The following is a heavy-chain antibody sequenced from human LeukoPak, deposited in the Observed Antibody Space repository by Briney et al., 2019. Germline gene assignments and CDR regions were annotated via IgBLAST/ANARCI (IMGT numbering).Heavy chain of an antibody. D-gene: IGHD5-12*01. V-gene: IGHV4-34*01. CDR1: GGSFSGYY. J-gene: IGHJ4*02. CDR3: ARTHSGYDDY. Sequence: SETLSLTCAVYGGSFSGYYWSWIRQPPGKGLEWIGEINHSGSTNYNPSLKSRVTISVDTSKNQFSLKLSSVTAADTAVYYCARTHSGYDDYWGQGTLVTVSS. CDR2: INHSGST.